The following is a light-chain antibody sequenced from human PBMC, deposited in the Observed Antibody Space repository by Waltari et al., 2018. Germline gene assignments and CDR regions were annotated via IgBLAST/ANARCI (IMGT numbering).Light chain of an antibody. J-gene: IGLJ1*01. V-gene: IGLV2-11*01. CDR3: CSYAGRYTPYV. Sequence: QSALTQPRPVSGSPGPSVTFPSTGTSSDIGDYNHVPWYQQHPGKAPKLMIYDVIKRPSGVPDRFSGSKSVNTASRTISGLQAEDEADYYCCSYAGRYTPYVFGTGTKVTVL. CDR1: SSDIGDYNH. CDR2: DVI.